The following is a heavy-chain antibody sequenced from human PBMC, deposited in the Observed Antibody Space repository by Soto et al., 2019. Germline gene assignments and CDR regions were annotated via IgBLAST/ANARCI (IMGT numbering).Heavy chain of an antibody. Sequence: EVQLLESGGGLVQPGGSLRLSCAASGFTFSSYAMSWVRQAPGKGLEWVSAISGSGGSTYYADSVKGRFTISRDNSKNTLYLQMNSLRAEDTAVYYCAKDKYSIRGGYYYYYMDVWGKGITVTVSS. V-gene: IGHV3-23*01. D-gene: IGHD6-6*01. CDR3: AKDKYSIRGGYYYYYMDV. J-gene: IGHJ6*03. CDR1: GFTFSSYA. CDR2: ISGSGGST.